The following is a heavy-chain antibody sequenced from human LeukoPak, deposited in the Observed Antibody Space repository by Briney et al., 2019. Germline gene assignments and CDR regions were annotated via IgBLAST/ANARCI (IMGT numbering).Heavy chain of an antibody. Sequence: GGSLRLSCAASGFTFSSYAMSWVRQAPGKGLEWVSAISGSGGSTYYADSVKGRFTISRDNSKNTLYLQMNSLRAEDTAVYYYAKDFGVVSGVYYYDSSGYYFDYWGQGTLVTVSS. D-gene: IGHD3-22*01. CDR1: GFTFSSYA. V-gene: IGHV3-23*01. CDR3: AKDFGVVSGVYYYDSSGYYFDY. J-gene: IGHJ4*02. CDR2: ISGSGGST.